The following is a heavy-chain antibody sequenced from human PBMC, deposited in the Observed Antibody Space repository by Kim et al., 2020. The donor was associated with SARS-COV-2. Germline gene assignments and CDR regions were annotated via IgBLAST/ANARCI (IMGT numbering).Heavy chain of an antibody. D-gene: IGHD1-20*01. J-gene: IGHJ5*02. CDR1: GGSISGGYYY. CDR3: ARLEYNWNQIS. V-gene: IGHV4-39*02. Sequence: SETLSLTCIVSGGSISGGYYYWGWVRQPPGKGLEWIGNVDHSGNTYYNASLKSRVGISVDTSKNHFSLKLNSVTAADTAVYYCARLEYNWNQISWGQGTLVTVSS. CDR2: VDHSGNT.